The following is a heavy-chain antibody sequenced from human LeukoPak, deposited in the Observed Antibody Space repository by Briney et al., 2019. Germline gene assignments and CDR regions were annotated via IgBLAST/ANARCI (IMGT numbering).Heavy chain of an antibody. Sequence: GGSLRLSWAASGFTFSSYAMSWVRQAPGKGLEWVSAISGSGGSTYYADSVKGRFTISRDNSKNTLYLQMNSLRAEDTALYHCARNNGMDVWGQGTTVIVSS. V-gene: IGHV3-23*01. J-gene: IGHJ6*02. CDR1: GFTFSSYA. CDR2: ISGSGGST. CDR3: ARNNGMDV.